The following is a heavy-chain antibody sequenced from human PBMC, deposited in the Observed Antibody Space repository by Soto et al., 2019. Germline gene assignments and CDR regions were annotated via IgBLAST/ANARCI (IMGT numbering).Heavy chain of an antibody. J-gene: IGHJ4*02. CDR1: GFTVNNPY. V-gene: IGHV3-53*02. CDR2: IYSGGDT. Sequence: EVHLVETGGGLIQPGGSLRLSCAASGFTVNNPYMSWVRQPPGKGLEWVSIIYSGGDTYYADSVKGRFTISRDSSKNTVYIQMNNLRAEDTAVYYCARGDPFAVWGQGTLVTVSS. CDR3: ARGDPFAV.